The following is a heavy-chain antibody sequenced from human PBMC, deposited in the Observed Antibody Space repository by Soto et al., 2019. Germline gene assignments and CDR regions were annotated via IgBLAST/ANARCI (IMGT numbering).Heavy chain of an antibody. Sequence: EVQLLESGGGLVQPGGSLRLSCVGSGFTFSIHGMTWVRQAPGQGLESVSALSAIGGATFYADSVKGRFTISRDNSKNTVYLQMNCLRADDTAVYYCAKGGSRSYNSELDSWGQGTLVTVAS. J-gene: IGHJ4*02. CDR3: AKGGSRSYNSELDS. CDR1: GFTFSIHG. V-gene: IGHV3-23*01. D-gene: IGHD1-26*01. CDR2: LSAIGGAT.